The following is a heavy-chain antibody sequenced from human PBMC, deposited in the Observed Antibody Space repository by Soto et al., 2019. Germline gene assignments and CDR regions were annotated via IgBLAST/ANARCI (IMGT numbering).Heavy chain of an antibody. V-gene: IGHV3-48*03. J-gene: IGHJ3*02. CDR3: ARDDDSSYRSRAFDN. CDR2: ISSNGATT. D-gene: IGHD3-22*01. CDR1: GFPFSSYD. Sequence: GGSLRLSCAASGFPFSSYDMSWVRQAPGEGLEWVSYISSNGATTYYADSVKGRFTISRDNAKNSLYLQMNVLRAEDTAADYCARDDDSSYRSRAFDNWGQGTMVTVSS.